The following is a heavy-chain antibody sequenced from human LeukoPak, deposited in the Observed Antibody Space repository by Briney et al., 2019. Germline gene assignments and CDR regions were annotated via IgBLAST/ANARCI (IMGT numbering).Heavy chain of an antibody. CDR1: GFTFSSYG. J-gene: IGHJ6*03. CDR3: ARCRGYSGYDPGRDYYYYMDV. V-gene: IGHV3-23*01. CDR2: ISGSGGST. D-gene: IGHD5-12*01. Sequence: GGSLRLSCAASGFTFSSYGMSWVRQAPGKGLEWVSAISGSGGSTYYADSVKGRFTISRDNSKNTLYLQMNSLRAEDTAVYYCARCRGYSGYDPGRDYYYYMDVWGKGTTVTVSS.